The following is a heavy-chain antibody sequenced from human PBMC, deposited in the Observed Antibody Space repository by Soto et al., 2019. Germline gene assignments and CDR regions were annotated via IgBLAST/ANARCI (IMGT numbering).Heavy chain of an antibody. CDR2: IIPKLGSA. CDR1: AVGNFRFYR. CDR3: VRGGEGYNFGTVY. J-gene: IGHJ4*02. D-gene: IGHD5-12*01. V-gene: IGHV1-69*01. Sequence: QVQLVQSGAEVQEPGPSVKVSAKASAVGNFRFYRPPWEGWAPGQGFEWMGGIIPKLGSANYALKFQGRVTITVDVTTNSAYMELRRMRTDDTAVYYCVRGGEGYNFGTVYWGEGTPVTVSS.